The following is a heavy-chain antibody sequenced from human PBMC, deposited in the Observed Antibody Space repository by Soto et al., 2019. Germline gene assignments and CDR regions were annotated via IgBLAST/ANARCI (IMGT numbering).Heavy chain of an antibody. J-gene: IGHJ4*02. CDR3: ARESRTSRGSYFADY. Sequence: SETLSLTCGVSGGSISRGGYSWSWIRQPPGKGLEWIGYIYYSGSTNYNPSLKSRVTISVDTSKNQFSLKLSSVTAADTAVYYCARESRTSRGSYFADYRGQATLLTVS. CDR1: GGSISRGGYS. V-gene: IGHV4-61*08. CDR2: IYYSGST. D-gene: IGHD6-19*01.